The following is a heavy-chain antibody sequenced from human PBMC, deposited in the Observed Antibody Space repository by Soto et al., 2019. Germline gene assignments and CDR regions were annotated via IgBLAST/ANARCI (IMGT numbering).Heavy chain of an antibody. CDR3: ARATGSYYYYYMDV. D-gene: IGHD3-10*01. CDR1: GFTVSSNY. J-gene: IGHJ6*03. CDR2: IYSGGST. Sequence: GGSLRLSCAASGFTVSSNYMSWVRPAPGKGLEWVSVIYSGGSTYYADSVKGRFTISRDNSKNTLYLQMNSLRAEDTVVYYCARATGSYYYYYMDVWGKGTTVTVSS. V-gene: IGHV3-66*01.